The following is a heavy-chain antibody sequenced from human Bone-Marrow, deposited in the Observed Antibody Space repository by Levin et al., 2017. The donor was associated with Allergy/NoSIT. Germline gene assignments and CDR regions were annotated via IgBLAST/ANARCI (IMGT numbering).Heavy chain of an antibody. CDR3: ADGKHRPTCTGGKCYYFDY. Sequence: SGPTLVKPTQTLTLTCTFSGFSLSSSGMAVGWGRQPPGKALEWLALIYWDDDRDFSPSLRSRLTITKDTSENQVVLTMTNMDSADSATYFCADGKHRPTCTGGKCYYFDYWGQGTLVTVSS. CDR2: IYWDDDR. CDR1: GFSLSSSGMA. J-gene: IGHJ4*02. V-gene: IGHV2-5*02. D-gene: IGHD2-8*02.